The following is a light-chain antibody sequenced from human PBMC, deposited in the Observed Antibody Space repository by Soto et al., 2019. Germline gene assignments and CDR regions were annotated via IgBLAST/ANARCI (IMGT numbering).Light chain of an antibody. V-gene: IGLV2-14*01. Sequence: QSVLTQPASVSASPGQSITISCTGTSSDVGGYNYVSWYQQHPGKAPKLMIYDVSNRPSGVSDRFSGSKSGNTASLTISGLQAEDEADYYCGSYTSSSTHVFGTGTKLTVL. CDR1: SSDVGGYNY. J-gene: IGLJ1*01. CDR3: GSYTSSSTHV. CDR2: DVS.